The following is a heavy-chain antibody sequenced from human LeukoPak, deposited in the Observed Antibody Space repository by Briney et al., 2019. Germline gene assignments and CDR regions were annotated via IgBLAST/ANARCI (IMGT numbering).Heavy chain of an antibody. V-gene: IGHV3-21*04. D-gene: IGHD6-19*01. CDR1: GFTFSSYS. CDR2: ISSSSSYI. J-gene: IGHJ4*02. CDR3: ARESSGWYALDF. Sequence: GGSLRLSCAASGFTFSSYSMNWVRQAPGKGLEWVSSISSSSSYIYYADSVKGRFTISTDNAKKSLYLQMNSLRVEDTALYYCARESSGWYALDFWGQGSLVTVSS.